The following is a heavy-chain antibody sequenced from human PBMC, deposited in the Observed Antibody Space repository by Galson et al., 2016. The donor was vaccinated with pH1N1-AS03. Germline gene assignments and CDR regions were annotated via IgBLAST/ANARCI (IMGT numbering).Heavy chain of an antibody. CDR2: IYPDDSDT. CDR3: AKRYGYYFDY. V-gene: IGHV5-51*01. Sequence: QSGAEVKKPGDSLTISCQASGYIFTSFWIGWVRQMPGKGLEWMGIIYPDDSDTRYSPSFQGQVTISADKSITTAYLQWTSLKASDTAIYSCAKRYGYYFDYWGQGTPVTVSS. D-gene: IGHD2-15*01. CDR1: GYIFTSFW. J-gene: IGHJ4*02.